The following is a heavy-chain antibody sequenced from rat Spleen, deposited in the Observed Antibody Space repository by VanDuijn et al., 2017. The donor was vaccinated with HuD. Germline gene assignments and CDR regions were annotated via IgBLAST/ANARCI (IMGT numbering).Heavy chain of an antibody. CDR3: TRGGNYDFDY. Sequence: EVQLVESGGGLVQPGRSMKLSCAASGFTFSNYDMAWVRQAPTKGLEWVAYISAGGDNTYYRDSVKGRFTISRDNAKSTLSLQMNSLRSEDTATYYCTRGGNYDFDYWGQGVMVTVSS. CDR1: GFTFSNYD. J-gene: IGHJ2*01. V-gene: IGHV5-25*01. CDR2: ISAGGDNT. D-gene: IGHD1-10*01.